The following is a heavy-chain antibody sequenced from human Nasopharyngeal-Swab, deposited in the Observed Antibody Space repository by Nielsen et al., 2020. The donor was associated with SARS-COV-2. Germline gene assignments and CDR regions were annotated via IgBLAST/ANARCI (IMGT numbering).Heavy chain of an antibody. CDR3: ARDSGRDWCGQDY. CDR2: INNRNVQT. V-gene: IGHV1-3*04. CDR1: GYIFITYA. D-gene: IGHD3/OR15-3a*01. Sequence: VKVSCKASGYIFITYAIHWVRQAPGQRLEWMGWINNRNVQTEYSQKFQGRVTITRDTSASTVYMELSSLRSENTAVYYCARDSGRDWCGQDYWGQGTLVTVSS. J-gene: IGHJ4*02.